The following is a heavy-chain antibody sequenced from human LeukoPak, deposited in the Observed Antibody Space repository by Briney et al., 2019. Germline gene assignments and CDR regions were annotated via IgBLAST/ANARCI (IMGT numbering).Heavy chain of an antibody. CDR1: GFTFSSYG. Sequence: GRSLRLSCAASGFTFSSYGMHWVRQAPGKGLEWVAVISYDGSNKYYADSVKGRFTISRDNAKYSLYLHMNNLRGEDTAVYHCVRDRFKVSAADTRFAPWGQGTLVTVSS. CDR2: ISYDGSNK. D-gene: IGHD6-25*01. CDR3: VRDRFKVSAADTRFAP. J-gene: IGHJ5*02. V-gene: IGHV3-30*03.